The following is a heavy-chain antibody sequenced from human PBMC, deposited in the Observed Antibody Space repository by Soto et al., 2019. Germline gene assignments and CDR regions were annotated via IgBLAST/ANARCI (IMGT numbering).Heavy chain of an antibody. J-gene: IGHJ4*02. D-gene: IGHD2-8*01. CDR2: FYFST. Sequence: SETLSLTCTVSGDSINKYQWTWVRQPPGKGLDGIGSFYFSTNYNPALNSRVTISVDRSKNQFSLKLTSVTAADTAVYYCARHPTIAELMVYATHYFDHWGQGTLVTVSS. V-gene: IGHV4-59*08. CDR1: GDSINKYQ. CDR3: ARHPTIAELMVYATHYFDH.